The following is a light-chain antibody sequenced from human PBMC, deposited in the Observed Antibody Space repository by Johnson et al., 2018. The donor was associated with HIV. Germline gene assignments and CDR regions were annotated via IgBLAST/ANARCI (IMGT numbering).Light chain of an antibody. Sequence: QSVLTQPPSVSAAPGQKVTISCSGSSSNIGNNYVSWYQQLPGTAPKLLIYDNNKPPSGIPDRFSGSKSGTSATLCITALHTGDEADYYCGTWDSILSARVFGTGTKVTVL. J-gene: IGLJ1*01. CDR3: GTWDSILSARV. CDR2: DNN. V-gene: IGLV1-51*01. CDR1: SSNIGNNY.